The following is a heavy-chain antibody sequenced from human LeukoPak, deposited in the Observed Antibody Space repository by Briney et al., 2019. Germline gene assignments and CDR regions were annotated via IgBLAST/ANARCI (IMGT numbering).Heavy chain of an antibody. CDR3: ASGFMGYDRSGYYDDAFDI. CDR1: GYTFTNYY. J-gene: IGHJ3*02. V-gene: IGHV1-46*01. CDR2: INPTGGST. Sequence: ASVKVSCKASGYTFTNYYMHWVRQAPGRALEWMGVINPTGGSTDYAQKFQGRLTMTRDTSTSTVYMELSSLRSEDTAMYYCASGFMGYDRSGYYDDAFDIWGQGTMVTVSS. D-gene: IGHD3-22*01.